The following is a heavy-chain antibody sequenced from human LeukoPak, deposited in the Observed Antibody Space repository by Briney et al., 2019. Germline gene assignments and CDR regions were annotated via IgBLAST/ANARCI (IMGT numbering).Heavy chain of an antibody. V-gene: IGHV3-74*01. D-gene: IGHD6-19*01. CDR2: IKSDGSTT. CDR1: GFTFSSYW. CDR3: ARDYISGAFDP. Sequence: PGGSLRLSCAASGFTFSSYWMHWVRQAPGKGLMWVSRIKSDGSTTSYADSVKGRFTISRDNAKNTLFLQMNSLRAEDTAVYYCARDYISGAFDPWGQGTLVTVSS. J-gene: IGHJ5*02.